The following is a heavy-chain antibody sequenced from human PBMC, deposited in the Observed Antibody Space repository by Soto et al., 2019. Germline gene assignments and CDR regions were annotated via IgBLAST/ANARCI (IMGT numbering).Heavy chain of an antibody. CDR2: LHRDGNT. D-gene: IGHD2-21*01. V-gene: IGHV3-66*01. CDR3: ATRGE. CDR1: GFTVRSDF. Sequence: EVQLVESGGGLVQPGGSLRLSCAASGFTVRSDFMSWVRQAPGKGLEWVSILHRDGNTYYANSVKGRFTISRDNSKNTLYLQMTSLRAADTSVYYCATRGEWGQGTLVTVSS. J-gene: IGHJ4*02.